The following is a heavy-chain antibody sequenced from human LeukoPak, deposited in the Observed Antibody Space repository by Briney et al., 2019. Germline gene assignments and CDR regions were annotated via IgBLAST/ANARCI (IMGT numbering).Heavy chain of an antibody. Sequence: ASVKVSCKASGYTFTSYGISWVRQAPGQGLEWMGWISAYNGNTNYAQKLQGRVTMTRDMSTSTVYMELSSLRSEDTAVYYCARAAPLRYCSGGSCYWTSYYFDYWGQGTLVTVSS. CDR2: ISAYNGNT. CDR3: ARAAPLRYCSGGSCYWTSYYFDY. V-gene: IGHV1-18*01. J-gene: IGHJ4*02. D-gene: IGHD2-15*01. CDR1: GYTFTSYG.